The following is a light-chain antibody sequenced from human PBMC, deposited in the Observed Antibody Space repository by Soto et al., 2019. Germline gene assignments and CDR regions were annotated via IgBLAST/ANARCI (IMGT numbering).Light chain of an antibody. CDR1: QSVSSSY. CDR2: GAS. CDR3: QQYGSSLFT. V-gene: IGKV3-20*01. Sequence: EIVLTQSPGTLSLSPGERATLSCRASQSVSSSYLAWYQQKPGQAPRLLIYGASSRATGIPDRFSGSGSGTDFTLTISRLEPEDFAVYYYQQYGSSLFTFRPGTKVDMK. J-gene: IGKJ3*01.